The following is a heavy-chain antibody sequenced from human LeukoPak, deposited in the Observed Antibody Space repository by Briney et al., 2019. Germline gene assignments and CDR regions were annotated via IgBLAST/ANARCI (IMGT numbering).Heavy chain of an antibody. CDR1: GFTFNNYA. J-gene: IGHJ4*02. CDR3: ARGRPTYYFDY. V-gene: IGHV3-23*01. Sequence: GGSLRLSCAASGFTFNNYAMSWVRQAPGKGPEWVSAISGSGDTTYYTDSVRGRFTISRDNSKNTLCLQMNSLRAEDTAVYYCARGRPTYYFDYWGQGTLVTVSS. CDR2: ISGSGDTT.